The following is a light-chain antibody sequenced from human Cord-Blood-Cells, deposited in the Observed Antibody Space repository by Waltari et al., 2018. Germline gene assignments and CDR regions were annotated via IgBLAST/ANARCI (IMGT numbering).Light chain of an antibody. V-gene: IGLV4-69*01. CDR2: LNSDGSH. CDR1: SGHSRYA. J-gene: IGLJ3*02. CDR3: QTWGTGIRV. Sequence: QLVLTQSPSASASLGASVKLTCTLSSGHSRYALAWHQQQPAKGPRYLMKLNSDGSHSKGDGIPDRFSGSSSGAERYLTISSLQSEDEADYYCQTWGTGIRVFGGGTKLTVL.